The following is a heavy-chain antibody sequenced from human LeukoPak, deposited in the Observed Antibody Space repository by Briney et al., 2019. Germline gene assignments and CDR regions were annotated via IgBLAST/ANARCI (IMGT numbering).Heavy chain of an antibody. Sequence: GESLKISCKTSGYSFTTYWIAWVRQMPGRGLEWMGIIFPRDSDTIYSPSFEGQVTFSVDKSITTAYLEWTGLKASDTAMYYCARLPYYYDRSGDRRAEYFQYWGQGTLVTVSS. CDR3: ARLPYYYDRSGDRRAEYFQY. CDR1: GYSFTTYW. V-gene: IGHV5-51*01. CDR2: IFPRDSDT. D-gene: IGHD3-22*01. J-gene: IGHJ1*01.